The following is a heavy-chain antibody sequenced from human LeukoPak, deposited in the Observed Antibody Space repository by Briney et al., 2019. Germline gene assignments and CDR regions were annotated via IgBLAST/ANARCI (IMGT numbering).Heavy chain of an antibody. CDR3: ATRSTTANFDY. D-gene: IGHD1-14*01. Sequence: SETLSLTCTVSGYSISSGYYWGWIRQPPGKGLEWIGSIYHSGSTYYNPSLKSRVTISVDTSKNQFSLKLSSVTAADTAVYYCATRSTTANFDYWGQGTLVTVSS. V-gene: IGHV4-38-2*02. J-gene: IGHJ4*02. CDR2: IYHSGST. CDR1: GYSISSGYY.